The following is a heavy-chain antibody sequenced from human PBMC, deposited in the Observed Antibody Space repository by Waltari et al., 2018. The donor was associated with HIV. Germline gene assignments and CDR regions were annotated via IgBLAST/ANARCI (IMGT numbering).Heavy chain of an antibody. CDR2: IRLNANGGAK. CDR3: ARGGVAVPGIHY. J-gene: IGHJ4*02. Sequence: DVQVVESGGGLVKPGRSLRLSCTGSGFTLGDYGVSWFRQAPGKGLEWVGFIRLNANGGAKQDGASVKGRFTISREDSKSGAYLQMNSLEIEDTAVYFCARGGVAVPGIHYWGQGTLVIVSS. D-gene: IGHD6-19*01. V-gene: IGHV3-49*05. CDR1: GFTLGDYG.